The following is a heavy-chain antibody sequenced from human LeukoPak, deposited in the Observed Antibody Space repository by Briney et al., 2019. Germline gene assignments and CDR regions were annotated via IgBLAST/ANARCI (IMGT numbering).Heavy chain of an antibody. Sequence: PGGSLRPSCVASGFPFSSYDFHWVRQVNGKDLEWVSAIGTGGDRYYAGSVKGRFTISRDNSKNTLYLQMNSLRAEDTAVYYCARDGRGYSYGYYFDYWGQGTLVTVSS. D-gene: IGHD5-18*01. CDR3: ARDGRGYSYGYYFDY. CDR2: IGTGGDR. CDR1: GFPFSSYD. V-gene: IGHV3-13*01. J-gene: IGHJ4*02.